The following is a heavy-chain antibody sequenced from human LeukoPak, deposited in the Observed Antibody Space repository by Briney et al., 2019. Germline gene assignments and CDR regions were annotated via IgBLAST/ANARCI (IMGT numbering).Heavy chain of an antibody. D-gene: IGHD3-3*01. CDR1: GFTLSSYE. CDR2: IYSDGSNK. CDR3: ARDLKSGYMDS. J-gene: IGHJ4*02. V-gene: IGHV3-33*08. Sequence: GGSLRLSCATSGFTLSSYEMNWVRQAPGKGLEWVGVIYSDGSNKYFIDSVKGRFTIPRDDSKNTVFLQMNSLRVDDTSVYYCARDLKSGYMDSWGQGTLVTVSS.